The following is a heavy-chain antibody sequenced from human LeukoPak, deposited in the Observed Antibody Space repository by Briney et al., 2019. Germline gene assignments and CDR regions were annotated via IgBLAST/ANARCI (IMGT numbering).Heavy chain of an antibody. D-gene: IGHD1/OR15-1a*01. CDR2: INHSGST. J-gene: IGHJ4*02. CDR1: GGSFSGYY. Sequence: PSETLSLTCAVYGGSFSGYYWSWIRQPPGKGLEWIGEINHSGSTNYNPSLKSRVTISVDTSKNQFSLKLSSVTAADTAVYYCAAMKTRVPPQPFDYWGQGTLVTVSS. V-gene: IGHV4-34*01. CDR3: AAMKTRVPPQPFDY.